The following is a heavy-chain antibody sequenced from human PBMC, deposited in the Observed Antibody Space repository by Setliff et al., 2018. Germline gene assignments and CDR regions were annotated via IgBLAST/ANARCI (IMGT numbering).Heavy chain of an antibody. V-gene: IGHV4-61*02. CDR3: ARDNTMVGATDY. J-gene: IGHJ4*02. CDR2: LHTSGSF. D-gene: IGHD1-26*01. CDR1: GGSISSGTYY. Sequence: SETLSLTCTVSGGSISSGTYYWSWIRQPAGKGLEWIGRLHTSGSFDYNPSLKSRVTISVDTSKNQFSLRLRSVTAADTAVYFCARDNTMVGATDYWGPGTLVTVSS.